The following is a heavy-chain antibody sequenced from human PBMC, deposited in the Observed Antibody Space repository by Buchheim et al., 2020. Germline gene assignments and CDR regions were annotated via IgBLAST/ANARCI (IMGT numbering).Heavy chain of an antibody. D-gene: IGHD6-19*01. V-gene: IGHV5-10-1*01. CDR3: ARRVAGRKHYFGMDV. CDR2: IDPSDSYT. J-gene: IGHJ6*02. CDR1: GYSFTNYW. Sequence: EVQPVQSGAEVKKPGESLRISCKGSGYSFTNYWINWVRQMPGKGLEWMGTIDPSDSYTNYSPSFQGHVTISTDKSISTTYPQWSSLKASDTAMYYCARRVAGRKHYFGMDVWGQGTT.